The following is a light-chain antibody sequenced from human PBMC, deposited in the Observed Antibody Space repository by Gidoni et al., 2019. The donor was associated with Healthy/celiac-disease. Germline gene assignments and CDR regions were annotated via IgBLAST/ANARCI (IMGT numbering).Light chain of an antibody. CDR3: QQYYNWPLFT. CDR1: QSVSRN. Sequence: IVMTQSPATLSVSPGERATLSCRASQSVSRNLAWYQQQPGQAPRLLIYCASSRATGIQARISGSGSGTEFSLTIISRLSEDYAVYYCQQYYNWPLFTFGPGTKVDIK. V-gene: IGKV3D-15*01. CDR2: CAS. J-gene: IGKJ3*01.